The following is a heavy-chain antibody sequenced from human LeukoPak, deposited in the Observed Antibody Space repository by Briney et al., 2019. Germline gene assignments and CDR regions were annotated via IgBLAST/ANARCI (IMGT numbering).Heavy chain of an antibody. CDR2: INHSGSA. D-gene: IGHD3-22*01. CDR1: GGSFSGFY. V-gene: IGHV4-34*01. J-gene: IGHJ4*02. CDR3: ARLGDTSGYYYYFDY. Sequence: SETLSLTCAVNGGSFSGFYWSWIRQPPGKGLEWIGKINHSGSANYNPSLKSRVTMSLDTSKNQFALKLSSVTAADTAVYYCARLGDTSGYYYYFDYWGQGTLVTVSS.